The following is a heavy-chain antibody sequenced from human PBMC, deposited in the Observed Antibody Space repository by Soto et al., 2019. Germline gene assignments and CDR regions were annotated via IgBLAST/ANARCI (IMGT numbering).Heavy chain of an antibody. D-gene: IGHD1-1*01. CDR2: MNPNSGNT. Sequence: QVQLVQSGAEVKKPGASVKVSCKASGYTFTSYDINWVRQATGQGLEWMGWMNPNSGNTGYAQKVRGRVTTTRNTSISTAYMELRSLRAEDTAVYYCARERTGTTSMDVWGQGTTVTVSS. CDR3: ARERTGTTSMDV. V-gene: IGHV1-8*01. J-gene: IGHJ6*02. CDR1: GYTFTSYD.